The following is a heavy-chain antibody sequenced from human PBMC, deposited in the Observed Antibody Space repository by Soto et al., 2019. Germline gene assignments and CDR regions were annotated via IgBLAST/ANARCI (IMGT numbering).Heavy chain of an antibody. V-gene: IGHV3-53*01. J-gene: IGHJ4*02. CDR3: ARSNTLDY. Sequence: EVQLVESGGGLIQPGGSLRLSCAASGFSVSRNYMSWVRQAPGKGLEWVSVIQSGGNIYYADAVKGRFTTSRDNSKNTLYLQMNSLRAEYTAVYYCARSNTLDYWGQGTLVTVSS. D-gene: IGHD2-2*02. CDR1: GFSVSRNY. CDR2: IQSGGNI.